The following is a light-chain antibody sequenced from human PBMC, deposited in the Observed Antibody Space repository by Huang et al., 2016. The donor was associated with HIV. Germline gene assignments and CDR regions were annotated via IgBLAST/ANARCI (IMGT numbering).Light chain of an antibody. J-gene: IGKJ2*01. CDR3: QQYYSTPYT. CDR2: WAS. Sequence: DIVMTQSPDSLAVSLGERATINCKSSQSVLYSSNNKNHLAWYQQKPGQPPKLLVYWASTRESGVPDRFSGSGSGTDVTRTISSLQAEDVAVYYCQQYYSTPYTFGQGTKLEIK. V-gene: IGKV4-1*01. CDR1: QSVLYSSNNKNH.